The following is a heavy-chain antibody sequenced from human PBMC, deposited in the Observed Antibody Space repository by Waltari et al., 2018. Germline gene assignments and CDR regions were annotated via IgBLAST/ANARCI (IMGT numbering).Heavy chain of an antibody. CDR1: TVSISSGAYY. J-gene: IGHJ5*02. D-gene: IGHD6-6*01. CDR2: IYYSGCT. CDR3: ARAECSTSSCFFVSGFDP. V-gene: IGHV4-39*01. Sequence: QLHLQESGPELVKPSETLYLTCTVSTVSISSGAYYWGWTRQPAGKGPEWVGNIYYSGCTSYNPSLESRVAISVDTSRNQFFLSLTSVTAADAAVYYCARAECSTSSCFFVSGFDPWGQGIQVTVSS.